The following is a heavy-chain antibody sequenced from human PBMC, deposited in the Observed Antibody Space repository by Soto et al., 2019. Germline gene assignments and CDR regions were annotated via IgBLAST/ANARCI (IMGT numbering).Heavy chain of an antibody. V-gene: IGHV3-48*02. Sequence: EVQLVESGGGLVQPGGSLRLSCAASGFRFNIYSMNWVRQAPGKGREWSAYITSDTNTIKYADSVKGRFTISRDNARNLVYLQMNSLRDEDTAVYYCARSVEGHFDYWGQGTVVTVSS. D-gene: IGHD6-19*01. CDR1: GFRFNIYS. J-gene: IGHJ4*02. CDR2: ITSDTNTI. CDR3: ARSVEGHFDY.